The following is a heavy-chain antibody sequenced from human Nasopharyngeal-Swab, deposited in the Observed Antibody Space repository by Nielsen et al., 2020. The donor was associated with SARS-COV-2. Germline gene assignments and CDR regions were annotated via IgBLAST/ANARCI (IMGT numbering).Heavy chain of an antibody. V-gene: IGHV3-33*01. CDR2: MWYDGRNK. D-gene: IGHD6-13*01. CDR1: LFTFIISF. J-gene: IGHJ4*02. Sequence: SLKLSFSSSLFTFIISFIHLFRPSPFNCLEWVAVMWYDGRNKYYADSVKGRFTISRDNSKNTLYLQMNSLRAEDTAVYYCAREFRRYSSSWPFDYWGQGTLVTVSS. CDR3: AREFRRYSSSWPFDY.